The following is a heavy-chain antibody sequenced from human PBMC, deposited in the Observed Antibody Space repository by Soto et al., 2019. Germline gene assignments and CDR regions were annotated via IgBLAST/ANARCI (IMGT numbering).Heavy chain of an antibody. CDR1: GFTFSSYA. CDR2: ISGSGGST. Sequence: GGSLRLSCAASGFTFSSYAMSWVRQAPGKGLEWVSAISGSGGSTYYADSVKGRFTISRDNSKDTLYLQMNSLRAEDTAVYYCANSKQWLVRYFDYWGQGTLVTVSS. V-gene: IGHV3-23*01. CDR3: ANSKQWLVRYFDY. D-gene: IGHD6-19*01. J-gene: IGHJ4*02.